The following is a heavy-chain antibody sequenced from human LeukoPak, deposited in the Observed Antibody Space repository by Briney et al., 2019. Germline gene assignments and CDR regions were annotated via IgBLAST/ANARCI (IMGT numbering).Heavy chain of an antibody. CDR3: ARVGAARYYYYYMDV. CDR2: IKQDGSEK. D-gene: IGHD2-15*01. Sequence: PGGSLRLSCAASGFTFSSYWMSWVRQAPGKGLEWVANIKQDGSEKYYVDSVKGRFTISRDNAKNSLYLQINSLRVGDTAVYYCARVGAARYYYYYMDVWGKGTTVTVSS. J-gene: IGHJ6*03. CDR1: GFTFSSYW. V-gene: IGHV3-7*01.